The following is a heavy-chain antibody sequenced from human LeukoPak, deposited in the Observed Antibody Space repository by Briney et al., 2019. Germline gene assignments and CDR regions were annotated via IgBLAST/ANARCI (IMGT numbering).Heavy chain of an antibody. Sequence: SVTLSCKASGYTFTSYGISWVRQAPGQGPEWMGWISAYNGNTNYAQKLQGRVTMTTDTSTSTAYMELRSLRSDDTAVYYCAREGGKFGELLYPAYWGQGDVVTVSS. CDR1: GYTFTSYG. D-gene: IGHD3-10*01. CDR2: ISAYNGNT. V-gene: IGHV1-18*01. CDR3: AREGGKFGELLYPAY. J-gene: IGHJ4*02.